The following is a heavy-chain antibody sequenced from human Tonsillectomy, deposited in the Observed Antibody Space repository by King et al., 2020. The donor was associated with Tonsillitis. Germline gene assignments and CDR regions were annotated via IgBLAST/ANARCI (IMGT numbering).Heavy chain of an antibody. Sequence: VQLVESGGGVVQPGRSLRLSCAASGFILSNHGMHWVRQAPGKGLEWVAVISFDGSDRYYADSVKGRFTISRANSKNTMYLQMNSLRAEDTAVYYCANLYGSGSTPDDWGQGTLVTVSS. CDR3: ANLYGSGSTPDD. CDR2: ISFDGSDR. V-gene: IGHV3-30*18. J-gene: IGHJ4*02. D-gene: IGHD3-10*01. CDR1: GFILSNHG.